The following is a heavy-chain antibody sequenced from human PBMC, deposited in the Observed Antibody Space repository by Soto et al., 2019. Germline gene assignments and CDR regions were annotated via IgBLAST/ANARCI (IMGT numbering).Heavy chain of an antibody. CDR2: INPNSGDT. Sequence: ASVKVSCKASGYTFTGYYMHWVRQAPGQGLEWMGWINPNSGDTNYAQKFQGWVTMTRDTSISTAYMDVSRLRSDDTAVYYCATSRVSIAVAGETEYYFDYWGQGTLVTVSS. J-gene: IGHJ4*02. CDR1: GYTFTGYY. D-gene: IGHD6-19*01. V-gene: IGHV1-2*04. CDR3: ATSRVSIAVAGETEYYFDY.